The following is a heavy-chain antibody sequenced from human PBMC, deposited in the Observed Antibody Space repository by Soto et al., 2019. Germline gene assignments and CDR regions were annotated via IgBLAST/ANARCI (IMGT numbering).Heavy chain of an antibody. D-gene: IGHD1-26*01. Sequence: SETLSLTCNVSAGSITTDYWSWIRQAPGRGLQWIGYISSSGIPVYTPSLKSRLSISVDPSKNHFSLALTSVTAADTATYYCAIFYMGGAPGSYYPGCGVGGKGTRSTVPS. CDR3: AIFYMGGAPGSYYPGCGV. J-gene: IGHJ6*03. CDR2: ISSSGIP. CDR1: AGSITTDY. V-gene: IGHV4-59*01.